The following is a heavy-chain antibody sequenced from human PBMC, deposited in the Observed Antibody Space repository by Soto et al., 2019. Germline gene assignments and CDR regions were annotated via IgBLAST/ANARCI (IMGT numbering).Heavy chain of an antibody. CDR3: VRARATDSRPDY. D-gene: IGHD3-22*01. V-gene: IGHV3-21*01. J-gene: IGHJ4*02. CDR1: GFTFGLYS. Sequence: EVQLVESGGGLVKPGGPLRLSCVFSGFTFGLYSLFWFGRPQGKGLEWVSSISSSSSFVYYADSLRGRFTISRDNAKNSLYLQMDSLRAEDTAVYYCVRARATDSRPDYWGQGSLVTVSS. CDR2: ISSSSSFV.